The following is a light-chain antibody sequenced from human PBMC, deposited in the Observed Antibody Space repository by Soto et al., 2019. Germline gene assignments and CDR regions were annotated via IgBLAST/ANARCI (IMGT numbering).Light chain of an antibody. CDR1: QTISRW. CDR2: DAS. Sequence: DIPLTQTPSTLSASVGDXVTITCRASQTISRWLAWYQQKPGRAPKLLIYDASTLESGVPSRFSGSGSETEFTLTISRLQPDDFATYFCHSRAFGQGTRLEIK. CDR3: HSRA. V-gene: IGKV1-5*01. J-gene: IGKJ5*01.